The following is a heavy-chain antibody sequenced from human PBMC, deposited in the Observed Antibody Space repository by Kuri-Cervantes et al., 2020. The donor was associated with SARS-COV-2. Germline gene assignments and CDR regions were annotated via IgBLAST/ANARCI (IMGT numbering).Heavy chain of an antibody. V-gene: IGHV1-69*13. Sequence: SVKVSCKASGYTFTGYYMHWVRQAPGQGLEWMGGIIPIFGTANYAQKFQGRVTITADESTSIAYMELSSLRSEDTAVYYCARGGGRLRWSRAYYYYMDVWGKGTTVTVSS. CDR3: ARGGGRLRWSRAYYYYMDV. D-gene: IGHD4-23*01. J-gene: IGHJ6*03. CDR1: GYTFTGYY. CDR2: IIPIFGTA.